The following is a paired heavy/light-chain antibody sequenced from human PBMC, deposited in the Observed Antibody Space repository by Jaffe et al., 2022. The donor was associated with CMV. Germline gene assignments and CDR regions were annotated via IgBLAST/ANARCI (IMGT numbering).Light chain of an antibody. CDR3: NSYSASSILL. CDR2: DVS. CDR1: SSDVGGYKY. J-gene: IGLJ2*01. V-gene: IGLV2-14*03. Sequence: QSALTQPASVSGSPGQSITISCTGTSSDVGGYKYVSWYQQHPGKAPKLIIYDVSNRPSGISNRFSGSKSGNTASLTISGLQPEDEADYYCNSYSASSILLFGGGTHLTVL.
Heavy chain of an antibody. J-gene: IGHJ4*02. CDR1: GYTFSDFY. CDR2: INPNSGGT. V-gene: IGHV1-2*02. D-gene: IGHD5-18*01. Sequence: QVQLVQSGAEVKKPGASVKVSCKTSGYTFSDFYLHWVRQAPGQGLEWMGWINPNSGGTNFAPKFHGRVTMTRDTYISTAYMELSRLRSDDTAVYYCARDLGYSYGPFDYWGQGSLVSVSS. CDR3: ARDLGYSYGPFDY.